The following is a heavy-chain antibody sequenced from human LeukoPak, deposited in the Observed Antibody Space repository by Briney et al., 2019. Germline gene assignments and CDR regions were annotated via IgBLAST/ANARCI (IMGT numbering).Heavy chain of an antibody. CDR3: AREEMATQGTNWFDP. CDR1: GYTFTSYY. V-gene: IGHV1-2*02. CDR2: INPNSGGT. Sequence: ASVKVSCKASGYTFTSYYMHWVRQAPGQGLEWMGWINPNSGGTNYAQKFQGRVTMTRDTSISTAYMELSRLRSDDTAVYYCAREEMATQGTNWFDPWGQGTLVTVSS. D-gene: IGHD5-24*01. J-gene: IGHJ5*02.